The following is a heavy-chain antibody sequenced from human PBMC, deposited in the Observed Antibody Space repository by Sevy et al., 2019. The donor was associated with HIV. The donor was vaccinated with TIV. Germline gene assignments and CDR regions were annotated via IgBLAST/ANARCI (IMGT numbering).Heavy chain of an antibody. D-gene: IGHD6-13*01. J-gene: IGHJ6*02. CDR3: AKGGRMQQLVYYYYGMDV. V-gene: IGHV3-43*01. Sequence: GGSLRLSCAASGFTFDDYTMHWVRQAPGKGLEWISLISWDGGSTYYADSVKGRFTISRDNSKNSLYLQMNSLRTEDTALCYCAKGGRMQQLVYYYYGMDVWGQGTTVTVSS. CDR1: GFTFDDYT. CDR2: ISWDGGST.